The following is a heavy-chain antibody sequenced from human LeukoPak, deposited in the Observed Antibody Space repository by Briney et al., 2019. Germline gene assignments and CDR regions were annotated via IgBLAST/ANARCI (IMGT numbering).Heavy chain of an antibody. J-gene: IGHJ5*02. CDR1: GYTFTSYG. V-gene: IGHV1-18*01. Sequence: VEFSYKAAGYTFTSYGISGGRPAAGQGVEWMGWISAYNGNTNYAQKLQGRATMTTDTSTSTAYMELRSLRSDDTAVYYCARELVPAAIAGGCWFDPWGQGTLVTVSS. CDR2: ISAYNGNT. CDR3: ARELVPAAIAGGCWFDP. D-gene: IGHD2-2*02.